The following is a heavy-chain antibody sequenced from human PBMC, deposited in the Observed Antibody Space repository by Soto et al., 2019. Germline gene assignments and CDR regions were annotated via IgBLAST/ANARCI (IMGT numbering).Heavy chain of an antibody. J-gene: IGHJ6*03. CDR2: ISWNNGSI. D-gene: IGHD3-3*01. CDR1: GFTFDDYA. Sequence: GGSLRLSCAASGFTFDDYAMHWVRQAPGKGLEWVSGISWNNGSIGYADSVKGRFTISRDNAKNSLYLQMNSLRAEDTALYYCAKAGEKYYDFWSGPPYYYYYMDVWGKGTTVTVSS. CDR3: AKAGEKYYDFWSGPPYYYYYMDV. V-gene: IGHV3-9*01.